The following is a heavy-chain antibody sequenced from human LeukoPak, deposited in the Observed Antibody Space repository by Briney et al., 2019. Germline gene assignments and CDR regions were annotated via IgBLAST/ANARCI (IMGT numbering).Heavy chain of an antibody. CDR3: ANFAEIGELEVGATDDDAFDI. D-gene: IGHD1-26*01. CDR2: ISGSGGST. CDR1: GFTFSSYA. Sequence: HPGGSLRLSCAASGFTFSSYAMSWVRQAPGKGLEWVSAISGSGGSTYYADSVKGRFTISRDNSKNTLYLQMNSLRAEDTAVYYCANFAEIGELEVGATDDDAFDIWGQGTMVTVSS. V-gene: IGHV3-23*01. J-gene: IGHJ3*02.